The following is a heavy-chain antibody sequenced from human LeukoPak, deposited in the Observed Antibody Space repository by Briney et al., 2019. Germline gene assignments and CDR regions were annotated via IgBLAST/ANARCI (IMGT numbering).Heavy chain of an antibody. CDR3: AKRRGLELLYYYYMDV. J-gene: IGHJ6*03. Sequence: QPGGSLRLSCVTSGFTFRTYEMNWVRQAPGKGLEWVSAISGSGGSTYYADSVKGRFTISRDNSKNTLYLQMSSLRAEDTAVYYCAKRRGLELLYYYYMDVWGKGTTVTVSS. CDR1: GFTFRTYE. V-gene: IGHV3-23*01. CDR2: ISGSGGST. D-gene: IGHD1-7*01.